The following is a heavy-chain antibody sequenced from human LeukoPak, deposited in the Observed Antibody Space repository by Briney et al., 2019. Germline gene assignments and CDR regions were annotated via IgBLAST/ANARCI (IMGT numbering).Heavy chain of an antibody. V-gene: IGHV3-23*01. CDR3: AREGDILTGYFHY. Sequence: GGSLRLSCAGSGFTFSSYAMSWVRQAPGKGLEWVSAISAGGGSTYYADSVKGRFTISRDNSKNTMYLQMNSLRAEDTAVYYCAREGDILTGYFHYWGQGTLVTVSS. CDR1: GFTFSSYA. J-gene: IGHJ4*02. D-gene: IGHD3-9*01. CDR2: ISAGGGST.